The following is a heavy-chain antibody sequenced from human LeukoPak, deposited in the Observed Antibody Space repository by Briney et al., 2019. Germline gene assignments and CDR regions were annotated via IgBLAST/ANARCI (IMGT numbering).Heavy chain of an antibody. V-gene: IGHV1-69*05. D-gene: IGHD2-2*01. CDR1: GYTFTSYY. Sequence: SVKVSCKASGYTFTSYYMHWVRQAPGQGLEWMGGIIPIFGTANYAQKFQGRVTITTDESTSTAYMELSSLRSEDTAVYYCARGYCSSTSCPDAFDIWGQGTMVTVSS. CDR2: IIPIFGTA. J-gene: IGHJ3*02. CDR3: ARGYCSSTSCPDAFDI.